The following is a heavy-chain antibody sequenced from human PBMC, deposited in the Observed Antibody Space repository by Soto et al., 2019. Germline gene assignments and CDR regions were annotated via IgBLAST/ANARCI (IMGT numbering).Heavy chain of an antibody. V-gene: IGHV3-9*01. CDR1: GFTFDDYA. Sequence: EVQLVESGGGLVQPGRSLRLSCAASGFTFDDYAMHWVRQAPGKGLEWVSGISWNSGSIDYADSVKGRFTISRDNAKNSMYLQMNSLRAEDTALYYCAKDKSYSYSGMDVWGQGTTVTVSS. CDR2: ISWNSGSI. J-gene: IGHJ6*02. CDR3: AKDKSYSYSGMDV.